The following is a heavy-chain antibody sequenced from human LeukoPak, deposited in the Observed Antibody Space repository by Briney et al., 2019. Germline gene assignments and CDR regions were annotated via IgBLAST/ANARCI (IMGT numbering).Heavy chain of an antibody. CDR3: ARHYYGSGSYYNVVRFYRYYYYYMDV. D-gene: IGHD3-10*01. CDR2: IYYSGST. CDR1: GGSISSYY. J-gene: IGHJ6*03. V-gene: IGHV4-59*04. Sequence: PSETLSLTCTVSGGSISSYYWSWIRQPPGKGLEWIGYIYYSGSTYYNPSLKSRVTISVDTSKNQFSLKLSSVTAADTAVYYCARHYYGSGSYYNVVRFYRYYYYYMDVWGKGTTVTISS.